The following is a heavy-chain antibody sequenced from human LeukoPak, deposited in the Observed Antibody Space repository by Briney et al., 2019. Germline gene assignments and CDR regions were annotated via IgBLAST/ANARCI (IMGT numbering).Heavy chain of an antibody. CDR1: GFTFSNYW. D-gene: IGHD6-13*01. CDR3: ARSSGSSWYEYFFDY. J-gene: IGHJ4*02. CDR2: IYHSGGT. V-gene: IGHV4-4*02. Sequence: GSLRLSCAASGFTFSNYWMSWVRQPPGKRLEWIGEIYHSGGTNYNPSLKSRVTISVDKSKNQFSLKLSSVTAADTAVYYCARSSGSSWYEYFFDYWGQGTLVTVSS.